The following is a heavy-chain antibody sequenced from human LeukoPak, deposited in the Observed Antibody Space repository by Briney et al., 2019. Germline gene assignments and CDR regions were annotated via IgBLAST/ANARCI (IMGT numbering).Heavy chain of an antibody. Sequence: PGRSLRLSCEASGFTFSSYAMHWVRQAPGEGLEWVSIISYDAGYKYYADSVKGRFTISRDNSKNTLYLQMNSLRAEDTAVYYCARRGRPGIAVAATGAFDIWGQGTTVTVSS. J-gene: IGHJ3*02. CDR2: ISYDAGYK. CDR3: ARRGRPGIAVAATGAFDI. D-gene: IGHD6-19*01. CDR1: GFTFSSYA. V-gene: IGHV3-30-3*01.